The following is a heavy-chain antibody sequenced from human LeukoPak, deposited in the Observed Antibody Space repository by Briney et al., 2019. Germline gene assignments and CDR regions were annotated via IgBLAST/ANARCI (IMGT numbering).Heavy chain of an antibody. J-gene: IGHJ5*02. CDR1: GYTFTTYD. D-gene: IGHD6-19*01. CDR3: ARGRGSGHKENWFDP. Sequence: ASVKVSCKASGYTFTTYDINWVRQATGEGLEWMGSMNPNSGNTGHTQKFQGRVTMTRNTSISTAYMELSSLRSEDTAVYYCARGRGSGHKENWFDPWGQGTLVTVSS. V-gene: IGHV1-8*01. CDR2: MNPNSGNT.